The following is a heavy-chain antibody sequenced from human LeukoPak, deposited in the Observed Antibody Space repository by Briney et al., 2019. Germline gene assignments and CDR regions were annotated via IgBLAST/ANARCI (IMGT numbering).Heavy chain of an antibody. CDR3: ARCAYGEEYFDY. CDR1: GFTFSSYM. Sequence: GRSLRLSCASSGFTFSSYMMKWVPQAREKGLEWGSYNSSSSSTMYYADSVKGRYTISRDNAKNSLYLQMNSLRDEDTAVYYCARCAYGEEYFDYWGQGTLVTVSS. CDR2: NSSSSSTM. D-gene: IGHD4-17*01. J-gene: IGHJ4*02. V-gene: IGHV3-48*02.